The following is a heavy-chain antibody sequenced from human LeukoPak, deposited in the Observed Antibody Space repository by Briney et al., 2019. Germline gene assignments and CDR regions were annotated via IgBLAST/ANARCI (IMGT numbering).Heavy chain of an antibody. V-gene: IGHV1-2*02. Sequence: GASVKVSCKASGYTFTGYYMHWVRQAPGQGLEWMGWINPNSGGTNYAQKFQGRVTMTRDTSISTAYMELSRLRSDDTAVYYCARERAVAGTGYYYYGMDVWGQGTTVTVSS. CDR2: INPNSGGT. D-gene: IGHD6-19*01. CDR1: GYTFTGYY. CDR3: ARERAVAGTGYYYYGMDV. J-gene: IGHJ6*02.